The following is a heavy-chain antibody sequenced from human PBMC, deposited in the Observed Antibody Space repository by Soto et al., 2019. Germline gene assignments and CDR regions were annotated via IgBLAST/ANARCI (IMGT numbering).Heavy chain of an antibody. Sequence: ESCQIPSNASGDILSSHSIAVVRQVLGKEMEWMGIIYPGDSDTRYSPSFQGQVTISADKSISTAYLQWSSLTASDTAIYYCASQVRLVKRRNWRDPWAQRT. CDR1: GDILSSHS. CDR2: IYPGDSDT. J-gene: IGHJ5*02. V-gene: IGHV5-51*01. D-gene: IGHD2-2*01. CDR3: ASQVRLVKRRNWRDP.